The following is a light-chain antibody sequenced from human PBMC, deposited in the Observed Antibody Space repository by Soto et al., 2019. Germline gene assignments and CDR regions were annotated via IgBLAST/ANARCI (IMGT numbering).Light chain of an antibody. J-gene: IGKJ2*01. V-gene: IGKV3-11*01. CDR3: QQRSNWHPVYT. CDR1: QSVSSY. CDR2: DAS. Sequence: EIVLTQSPATLSLSPGERATLSCRASQSVSSYLAWYQHKPGQAPRLLIYDASSRATGIPARFSGSGSGTDFTLTISSLEPEDFALYYCQQRSNWHPVYTFGQGTKLEIK.